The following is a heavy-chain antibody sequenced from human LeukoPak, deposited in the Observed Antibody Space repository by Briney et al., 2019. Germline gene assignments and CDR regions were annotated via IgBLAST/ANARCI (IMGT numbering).Heavy chain of an antibody. CDR3: ARGPFGSCSSPSCYFFEY. V-gene: IGHV3-30*04. J-gene: IGHJ4*02. Sequence: PGTSLRLSCAASGFIFSGFEMHWVRQAPGKGLEWVAVISHDGSYEDYADSVEGRFTISRDNAKNTLYLQMNSLRVEDTAVYYCARGPFGSCSSPSCYFFEYWGQGTLVIASS. CDR1: GFIFSGFE. CDR2: ISHDGSYE. D-gene: IGHD2-2*01.